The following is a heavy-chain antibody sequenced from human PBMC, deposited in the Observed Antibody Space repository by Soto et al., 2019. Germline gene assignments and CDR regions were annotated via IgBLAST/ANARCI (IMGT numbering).Heavy chain of an antibody. J-gene: IGHJ6*01. CDR3: MGGGKGNTSSSEYCRWG. D-gene: IGHD6-6*01. Sequence: GGSLRLSCAASGFTFSGSAMHWVRQASGKGLEWVGRIRSKANSYATAYAASVKGRFTISRDDSKNTAYLQMNSLKTEDTAVYYCMGGGKGNTSSSEYCRWGWGKGSRFT. CDR1: GFTFSGSA. CDR2: IRSKANSYAT. V-gene: IGHV3-73*01.